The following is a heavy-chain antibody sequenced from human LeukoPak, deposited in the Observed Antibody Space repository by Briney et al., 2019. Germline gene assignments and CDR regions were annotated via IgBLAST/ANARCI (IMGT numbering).Heavy chain of an antibody. CDR2: INPSGGST. V-gene: IGHV1-46*01. CDR1: GYTFTSYG. Sequence: GASVKVSCKASGYTFTSYGISWVRQAPGQGLEWMGIINPSGGSTSYAQKFQGRVTMTRDTSTSTVYMELSSLRSEDTAVYYCARDSGEWLLALGYWGQGTLVTVSS. J-gene: IGHJ4*02. D-gene: IGHD3-3*01. CDR3: ARDSGEWLLALGY.